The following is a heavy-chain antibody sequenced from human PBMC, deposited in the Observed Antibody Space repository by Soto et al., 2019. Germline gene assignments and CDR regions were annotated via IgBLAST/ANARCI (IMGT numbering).Heavy chain of an antibody. J-gene: IGHJ5*02. D-gene: IGHD5-12*01. CDR2: TYFRSKWYN. CDR1: GDSVSSNTAS. Sequence: SQTLSLTCAISGDSVSSNTASWNWIRQSPSRGLEWLGRTYFRSKWYNDYAVSVKIRIIINPDTSNNQFSLQLNSVTPEDTAVYFRAKGDNLGPKTGYAFDPWGQGIMVTVSS. CDR3: AKGDNLGPKTGYAFDP. V-gene: IGHV6-1*01.